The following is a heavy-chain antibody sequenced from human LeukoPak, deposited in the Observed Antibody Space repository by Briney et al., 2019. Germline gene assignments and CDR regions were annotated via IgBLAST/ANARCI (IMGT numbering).Heavy chain of an antibody. V-gene: IGHV3-21*01. CDR2: ISSSSSYI. CDR1: GFTFSSYS. J-gene: IGHJ4*02. D-gene: IGHD6-19*01. CDR3: ARRNSGWTYYFDY. Sequence: PGGSLRLSCAASGFTFSSYSMNWVRQAPGKGLEWVSSISSSSSYIYYADSVKGRFTISRDNAKNSLYLQMNSLRAEDTAVYYCARRNSGWTYYFDYWGQGALVTVSS.